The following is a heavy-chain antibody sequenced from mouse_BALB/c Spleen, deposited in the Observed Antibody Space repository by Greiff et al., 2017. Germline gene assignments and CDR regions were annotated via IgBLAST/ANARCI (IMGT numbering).Heavy chain of an antibody. CDR3: ARVYDYLYAMDY. J-gene: IGHJ4*01. V-gene: IGHV1-87*01. CDR2: IYPGDGDT. D-gene: IGHD2-4*01. Sequence: QVQLQQSGAELARPGASVKLSCKASGYTFTSYWMQWVKQRPGQGLEWIGAIYPGDGDTRYTQKFKGKATLTADKSSSTAYMQLSSLASEDSAVYYCARVYDYLYAMDYWGQGTSVTVSS. CDR1: GYTFTSYW.